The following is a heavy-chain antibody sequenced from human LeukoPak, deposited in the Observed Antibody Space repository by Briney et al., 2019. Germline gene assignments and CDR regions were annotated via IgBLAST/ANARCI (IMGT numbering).Heavy chain of an antibody. CDR2: IHTNGHT. J-gene: IGHJ3*02. Sequence: SQTLSLTCTVSGGSISSGSYFWSWIRQPAGKGLEWAGRIHTNGHTNYNASLEGRITISADISKNQFSLNLRSVTAADTAVYYCARERDGEGVLDIWGQGTLVTVSS. CDR3: ARERDGEGVLDI. CDR1: GGSISSGSYF. V-gene: IGHV4-61*02. D-gene: IGHD2-8*01.